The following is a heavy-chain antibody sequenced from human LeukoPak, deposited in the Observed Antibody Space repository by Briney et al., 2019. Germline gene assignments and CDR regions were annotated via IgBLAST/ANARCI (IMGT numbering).Heavy chain of an antibody. J-gene: IGHJ4*02. CDR1: GFSFSNYG. CDR2: ISHDGNNK. CDR3: AKDKRQYPYYFDY. V-gene: IGHV3-33*06. Sequence: GGSLRLSCAASGFSFSNYGMHWVRQAPGKGLEWVAVISHDGNNKFYGDSVKGRFTISRDNSDNTLYLRMNSLRAEDTAVYYCAKDKRQYPYYFDYWGQGTLVTVSS. D-gene: IGHD4-11*01.